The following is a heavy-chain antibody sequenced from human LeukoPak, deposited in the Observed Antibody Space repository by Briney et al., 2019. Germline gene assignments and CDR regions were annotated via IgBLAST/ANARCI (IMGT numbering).Heavy chain of an antibody. D-gene: IGHD4-23*01. CDR1: GFTFNTYG. Sequence: GGSLRLSCAASGFTFNTYGMHWVRQAPGKGLEWVAVISYDGSNKYYADSVKGRFTISRDNSKNTLYLQMNSLRAEDTAVYYCAKESGADYGGVDFDYWGQGTLVTVSS. J-gene: IGHJ4*02. V-gene: IGHV3-30*18. CDR2: ISYDGSNK. CDR3: AKESGADYGGVDFDY.